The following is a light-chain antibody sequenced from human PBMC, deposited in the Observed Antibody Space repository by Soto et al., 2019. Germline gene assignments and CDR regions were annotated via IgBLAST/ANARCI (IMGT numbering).Light chain of an antibody. J-gene: IGKJ4*01. CDR3: QQYVTSPLT. V-gene: IGKV3-20*01. Sequence: EIVLTQSPGTLSLSPGERATLSCRASQSVFNNHIGWYQQKPGQAPRRLIYDASNRATGIPDRFSGSGSGTDFTLTISRLEPEDFAVYYCQQYVTSPLTFGGGTKVDIK. CDR1: QSVFNNH. CDR2: DAS.